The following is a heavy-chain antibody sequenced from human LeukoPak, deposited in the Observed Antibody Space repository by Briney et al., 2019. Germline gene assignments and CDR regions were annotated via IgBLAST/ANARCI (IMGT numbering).Heavy chain of an antibody. CDR3: ARETSWIGAFDI. Sequence: ASVKVSCKASGYTFTGYYMHWVRQAPGQGLEWMGWINPNSGGTNYAQKFQGRVTMTRDTSISTAYMELSRLRSDDTAVYYCARETSWIGAFDIWGQGTMVTVSS. J-gene: IGHJ3*02. D-gene: IGHD2-2*03. CDR2: INPNSGGT. CDR1: GYTFTGYY. V-gene: IGHV1-2*02.